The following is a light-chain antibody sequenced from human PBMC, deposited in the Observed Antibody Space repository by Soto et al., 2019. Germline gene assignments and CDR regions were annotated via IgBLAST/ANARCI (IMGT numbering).Light chain of an antibody. V-gene: IGLV2-14*01. J-gene: IGLJ1*01. CDR3: GSYTSASTLV. Sequence: QSVLTQPASVSDSPGQSITISCTGTSSDVGGYNHVSWYQQHPGKAPKLMIYDVTNRPSGVSNRFSGSKSGSTASLIISGLQAEDEADYYCGSYTSASTLVFXTGTKVTVL. CDR2: DVT. CDR1: SSDVGGYNH.